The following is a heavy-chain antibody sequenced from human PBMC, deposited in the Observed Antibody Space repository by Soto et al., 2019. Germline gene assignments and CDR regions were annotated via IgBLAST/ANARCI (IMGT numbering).Heavy chain of an antibody. Sequence: GGSLRLSCAASGFTFSSYGMHWVRQAPGKGLEWVAVISYDGSNKYYADSVKGRFTISRDNSKNTLYLQMNSLRAEDTAVYYCAKDAVLGYYDILTGWSYYMDVWGKGTTVTVSS. V-gene: IGHV3-30*18. J-gene: IGHJ6*03. CDR2: ISYDGSNK. CDR1: GFTFSSYG. D-gene: IGHD3-9*01. CDR3: AKDAVLGYYDILTGWSYYMDV.